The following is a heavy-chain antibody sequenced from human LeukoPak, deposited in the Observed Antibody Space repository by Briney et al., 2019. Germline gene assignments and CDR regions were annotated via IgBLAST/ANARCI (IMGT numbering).Heavy chain of an antibody. J-gene: IGHJ2*01. V-gene: IGHV3-23*01. D-gene: IGHD3-22*01. CDR3: AKYLNYYDSSGYYSVRYFDL. CDR2: ISGSGGST. Sequence: QPGGSLRLSCAASGFTFSSYAMSWVRQAPGKGLEWVSAISGSGGSTYYADSVKGRFTISRDNSKNTLYLQMNSLRAEDTAVYYCAKYLNYYDSSGYYSVRYFDLWGRGTLVTVSS. CDR1: GFTFSSYA.